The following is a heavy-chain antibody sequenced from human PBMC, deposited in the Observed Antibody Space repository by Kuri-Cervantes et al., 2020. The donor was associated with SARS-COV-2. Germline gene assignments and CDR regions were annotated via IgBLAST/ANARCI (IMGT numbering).Heavy chain of an antibody. CDR1: GYTFTGYY. D-gene: IGHD5-18*01. V-gene: IGHV1-2*02. Sequence: ASVKVSCKACGYTFTGYYMHWVRQAPGQGLEWMGWINPNSGGTNYAQKFQGRVTMTRDTSISTAYMELSRLRSDDTAVYYCARVPGIYSYGPPHFDYWGQGTLVTVSS. J-gene: IGHJ4*02. CDR2: INPNSGGT. CDR3: ARVPGIYSYGPPHFDY.